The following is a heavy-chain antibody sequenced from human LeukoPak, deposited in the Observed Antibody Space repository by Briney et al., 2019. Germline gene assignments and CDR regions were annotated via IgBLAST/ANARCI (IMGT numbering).Heavy chain of an antibody. CDR1: GGSSSNYY. D-gene: IGHD6-19*01. Sequence: SETLSLTCSVSGGSSSNYYWSWIRQPPGKGLEWIGYIYYSGSTNYNPSLKNRVTISVDTSKIQFSLKLSSVTADDTAVYYCARRGIAVAGYYYGMDVWGQGTTVTVSS. CDR3: ARRGIAVAGYYYGMDV. CDR2: IYYSGST. J-gene: IGHJ6*02. V-gene: IGHV4-59*01.